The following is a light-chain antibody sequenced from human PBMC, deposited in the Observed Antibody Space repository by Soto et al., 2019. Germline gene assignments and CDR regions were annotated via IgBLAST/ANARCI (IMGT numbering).Light chain of an antibody. CDR3: AGWDGSMIGRV. CDR1: SSNIGSNT. Sequence: QSALTQPPSASGTPGQRVTISCSGSSSNIGSNTVNWYQQLPGTAPKLLIYSNNQRPSGVPDRFSGSKSGTSASLAISGLQSENEADYYCAGWDGSMIGRVFGGGTQLTVL. CDR2: SNN. J-gene: IGLJ3*02. V-gene: IGLV1-44*01.